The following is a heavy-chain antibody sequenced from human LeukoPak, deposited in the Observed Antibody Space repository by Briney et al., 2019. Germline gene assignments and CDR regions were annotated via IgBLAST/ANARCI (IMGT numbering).Heavy chain of an antibody. Sequence: PSETLSLTCAVYGGSFSGYYWSWIRQPPGQGLEWIGEINHSGSTNYNPSLKSRVTISVDTSKNQFSLKLSSVTAADTAVYYCARGYSNWDYWGQGTLVTVSS. CDR3: ARGYSNWDY. D-gene: IGHD4-11*01. V-gene: IGHV4-34*01. J-gene: IGHJ4*02. CDR1: GGSFSGYY. CDR2: INHSGST.